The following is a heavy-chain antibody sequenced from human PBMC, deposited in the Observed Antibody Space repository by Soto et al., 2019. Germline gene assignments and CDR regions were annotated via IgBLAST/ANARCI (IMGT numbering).Heavy chain of an antibody. CDR1: GYTFTSYG. J-gene: IGHJ4*02. V-gene: IGHV1-18*04. CDR3: ARDTRYSDYVRFGY. Sequence: ASVKVSCEASGYTFTSYGISWVRQAPGQGLEWMGWISAYNGNTNYAQKLQGRVTITRDTSASTAYMELSSLRSEDTAVYYCARDTRYSDYVRFGYWGQGTLVTVSS. CDR2: ISAYNGNT. D-gene: IGHD5-12*01.